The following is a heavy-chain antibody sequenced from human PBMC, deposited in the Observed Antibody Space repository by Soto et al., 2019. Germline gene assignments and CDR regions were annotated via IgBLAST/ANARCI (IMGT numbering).Heavy chain of an antibody. CDR2: ISGSGGSV. Sequence: EVQLVESGGGLVQPGGSLRLSCAASGFTFSSYSMNWVRQAPGKGLEWVSGISGSGGSVYHADSVKGRFTISRDNSKNTLYLEMNSLRAEDTAIYYCAKGNFGDYGGVDFWGQGTLVTVSS. V-gene: IGHV3-23*04. CDR1: GFTFSSYS. CDR3: AKGNFGDYGGVDF. D-gene: IGHD4-17*01. J-gene: IGHJ4*02.